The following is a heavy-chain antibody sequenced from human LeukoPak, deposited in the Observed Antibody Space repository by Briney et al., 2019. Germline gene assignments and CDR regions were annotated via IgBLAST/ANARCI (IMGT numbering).Heavy chain of an antibody. CDR3: ARGDSGYAISGVRYFDY. Sequence: SETLSLTCAVYGGSFSGYYWSWIRQPPGKGLEWIGEINHSGSTNYNPSLKSRVTISVDTSKNQFSLKLSSVTAADTAVYYCARGDSGYAISGVRYFDYWGQGTLVTVS. CDR1: GGSFSGYY. CDR2: INHSGST. V-gene: IGHV4-34*01. D-gene: IGHD5-12*01. J-gene: IGHJ4*02.